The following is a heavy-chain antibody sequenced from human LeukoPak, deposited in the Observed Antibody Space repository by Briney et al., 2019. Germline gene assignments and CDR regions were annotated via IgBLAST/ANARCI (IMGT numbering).Heavy chain of an antibody. CDR1: GGTFSSYA. D-gene: IGHD2-15*01. CDR3: ARDKGPPYCSGGSCYPGATYFDY. J-gene: IGHJ4*02. Sequence: SVKVSCKASGGTFSSYAISWVRQAPGQGLEWMGGIIPIFGTANYAQKLQGRVTITTDESTSTAYMELSSLRSEDTAVYYCARDKGPPYCSGGSCYPGATYFDYWGQGTLVTVSS. V-gene: IGHV1-69*05. CDR2: IIPIFGTA.